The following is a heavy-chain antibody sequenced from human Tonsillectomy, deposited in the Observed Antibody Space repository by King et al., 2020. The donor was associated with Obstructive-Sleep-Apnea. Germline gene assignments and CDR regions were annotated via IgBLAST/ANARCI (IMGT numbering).Heavy chain of an antibody. CDR2: IIPIFGTA. Sequence: VQLVQSGAEVKKPGSSVKVSCKASGGTFSSYAISWVRQAPGQGLEWMGGIIPIFGTANYAQKFQGRVTITADESTSTAYTGLSSLRSEDTAVYYCARDGYSGSYDYWGQGTLVTVSS. D-gene: IGHD5-12*01. CDR3: ARDGYSGSYDY. J-gene: IGHJ4*02. CDR1: GGTFSSYA. V-gene: IGHV1-69*01.